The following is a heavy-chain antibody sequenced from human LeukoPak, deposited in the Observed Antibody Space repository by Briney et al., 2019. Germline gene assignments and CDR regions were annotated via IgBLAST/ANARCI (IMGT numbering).Heavy chain of an antibody. J-gene: IGHJ4*02. CDR2: ISSSSSTI. CDR1: GFTFSSYS. CDR3: ARDRQVAMGFFDY. V-gene: IGHV3-48*01. Sequence: GGSLRLSCAASGFTFSSYSMTWVRQAPGKGLEWVSYISSSSSTIYYADSVKGRFTISRDNAKNSLYLQMNSLRAEDTAVYYCARDRQVAMGFFDYWGQGTPVTVSS. D-gene: IGHD5-18*01.